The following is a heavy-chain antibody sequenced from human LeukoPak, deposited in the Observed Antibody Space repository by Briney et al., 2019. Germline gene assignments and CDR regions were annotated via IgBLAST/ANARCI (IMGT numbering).Heavy chain of an antibody. CDR1: GFTFSSYS. CDR3: ARPDYDILTGYSYAFDI. Sequence: GGSLRLSCAASGFTFSSYSMNWVRQAPGKGLEWVSSISSSSSYIYYADSVKGRFTISRDNAKNSLYLQMNSLRAEDTAVYYCARPDYDILTGYSYAFDIWGQGTMVTVSS. V-gene: IGHV3-21*01. CDR2: ISSSSSYI. D-gene: IGHD3-9*01. J-gene: IGHJ3*02.